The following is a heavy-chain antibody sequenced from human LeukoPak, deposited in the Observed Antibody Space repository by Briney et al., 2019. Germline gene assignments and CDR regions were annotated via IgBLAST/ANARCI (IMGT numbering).Heavy chain of an antibody. D-gene: IGHD2-15*01. J-gene: IGHJ4*02. CDR2: IYHSGST. CDR1: GGSISSSNW. Sequence: PSETLSLTCAVSGGSISSSNWWSWVRQPPGKGLEWIGEIYHSGSTNYNPSLKSRVTISVDKSKNQFSLKLSSVTAADTAVYYCARVCCSGGSCYPPGFDYWGQGTLVTVSS. CDR3: ARVCCSGGSCYPPGFDY. V-gene: IGHV4-4*02.